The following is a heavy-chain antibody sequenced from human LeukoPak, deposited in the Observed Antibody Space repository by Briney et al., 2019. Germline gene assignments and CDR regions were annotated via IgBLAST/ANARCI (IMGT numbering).Heavy chain of an antibody. D-gene: IGHD3-22*01. J-gene: IGHJ4*02. Sequence: GGSLRLSCAASGVTLSSNYMSWVRQAPGEGLEWGSVIYSGGSTYYADSVKGRFTISRDNSKNTLYLQMNSLRAEDTAVYYCARGRGVVVIAYFDYWGQGTLVTVSS. CDR3: ARGRGVVVIAYFDY. CDR1: GVTLSSNY. V-gene: IGHV3-53*01. CDR2: IYSGGST.